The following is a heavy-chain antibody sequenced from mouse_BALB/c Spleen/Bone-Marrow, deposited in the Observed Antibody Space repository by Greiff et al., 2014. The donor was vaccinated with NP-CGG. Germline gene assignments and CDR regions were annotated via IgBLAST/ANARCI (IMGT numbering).Heavy chain of an antibody. Sequence: QVQLKESGPGLVAPSQSLSITCTVSGFPLTSYGVHWVRQPPGKGLEWLGVIWAGGSTNYNSALMSRLSITKDNSKSQVFLKMNSLQTDDTAMYYCTRDRYYDYYFDYWGQGTTLTVSS. J-gene: IGHJ2*01. V-gene: IGHV2-9*02. CDR2: IWAGGST. CDR1: GFPLTSYG. CDR3: TRDRYYDYYFDY. D-gene: IGHD2-4*01.